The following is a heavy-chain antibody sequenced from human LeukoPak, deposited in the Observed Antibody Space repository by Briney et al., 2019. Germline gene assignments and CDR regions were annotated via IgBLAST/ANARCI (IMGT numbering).Heavy chain of an antibody. D-gene: IGHD2-2*01. Sequence: SGTLSLTCAVYGGSFSGYYWSWIRQPPGKGLEWIGEINHSGSTNYNPSLKSRVTISVDTSKNQFSLKLSSVTAADTAVYYCARGGDIVVVPAAIWGQGTLVTVSS. CDR1: GGSFSGYY. CDR3: ARGGDIVVVPAAI. J-gene: IGHJ4*02. V-gene: IGHV4-34*01. CDR2: INHSGST.